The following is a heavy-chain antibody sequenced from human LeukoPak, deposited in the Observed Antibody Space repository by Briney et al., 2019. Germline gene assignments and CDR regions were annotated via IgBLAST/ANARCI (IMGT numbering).Heavy chain of an antibody. D-gene: IGHD6-13*01. J-gene: IGHJ4*02. CDR3: ARLAAAGYFDY. V-gene: IGHV5-51*01. CDR1: GYSFNNYW. Sequence: GESLKISCKGSGYSFNNYWIGWVRQLHGKGLEWMGIIYPGDSDTRYSPSFQGQVTISADKAISTAYLQWSSLKASDSAMYYCARLAAAGYFDYWGQGTLVTVSS. CDR2: IYPGDSDT.